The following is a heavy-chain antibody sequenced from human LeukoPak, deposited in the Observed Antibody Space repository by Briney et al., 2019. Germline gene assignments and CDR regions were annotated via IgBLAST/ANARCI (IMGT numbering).Heavy chain of an antibody. D-gene: IGHD3-16*01. V-gene: IGHV3-48*04. Sequence: GGSLRLSCAASGFTFGSYSMNWVRQAPGKGLEWLSYISSTSSAIYYADSLKGRSTISRDNAKNSLYLQMDSLRAEDTAVYYCARVIGSYGDSAYWGQGTLVTVSS. CDR1: GFTFGSYS. J-gene: IGHJ4*02. CDR2: ISSTSSAI. CDR3: ARVIGSYGDSAY.